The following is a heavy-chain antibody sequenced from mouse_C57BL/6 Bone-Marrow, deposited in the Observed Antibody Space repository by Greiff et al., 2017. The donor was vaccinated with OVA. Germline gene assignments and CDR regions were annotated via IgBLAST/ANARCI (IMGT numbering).Heavy chain of an antibody. Sequence: QVQLKQPGAELVRPGSSVKLSCKASGYTFTSYWMDWVKQRPGQGLEWIGNIYPTDSETHYNQKFKGKATLTVDKSSSTAYMQLSSLTSEDSSVYYCTKVGLDYWGQGTTLTVSS. J-gene: IGHJ2*01. CDR1: GYTFTSYW. CDR2: IYPTDSET. V-gene: IGHV1-61*01. CDR3: TKVGLDY. D-gene: IGHD1-3*01.